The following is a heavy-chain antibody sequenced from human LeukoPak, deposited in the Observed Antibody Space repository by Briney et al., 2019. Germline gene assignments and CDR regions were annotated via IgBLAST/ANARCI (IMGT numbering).Heavy chain of an antibody. V-gene: IGHV4-38-2*02. CDR1: GYSISSGYY. CDR2: IYYSGST. CDR3: ARHAGGISATGTRPFDY. J-gene: IGHJ4*02. Sequence: PSETLSLTCIVSGYSISSGYYWGWIRQPPGKGLEWIGSIYYSGSTYYNPSLKSRVTMSVDTSKNQFSLKLSSVTAADTAVYYCARHAGGISATGTRPFDYWGQGTLVTVSS. D-gene: IGHD6-13*01.